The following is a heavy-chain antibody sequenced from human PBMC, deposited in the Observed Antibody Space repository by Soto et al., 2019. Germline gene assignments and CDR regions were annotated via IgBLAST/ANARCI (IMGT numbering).Heavy chain of an antibody. V-gene: IGHV4-34*01. Sequence: SETLSLTSAVYGGSFSGYYWSWIRQPPGKGLEWIGEINHSGSTNYNPSLKSRVTISVDTSKNQFSLKLSSVTAADTAVYYCARGHYGDSHYYYYYYMDVWGKGTTVTVSS. CDR3: ARGHYGDSHYYYYYYMDV. D-gene: IGHD4-17*01. CDR1: GGSFSGYY. CDR2: INHSGST. J-gene: IGHJ6*03.